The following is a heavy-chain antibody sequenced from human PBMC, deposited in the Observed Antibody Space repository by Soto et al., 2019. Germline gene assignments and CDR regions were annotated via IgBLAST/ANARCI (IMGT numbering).Heavy chain of an antibody. D-gene: IGHD3-9*01. V-gene: IGHV1-3*01. CDR3: ARVGRYYDILTGYWPGGMDV. CDR2: INAGNGNT. J-gene: IGHJ6*02. Sequence: ASVKVSCKASGYTFTSYAMHWVRQAPGQRLEWMGWINAGNGNTKYSQKFQGRVTITRDTSASTAYMELRSLRSDDTAVYYCARVGRYYDILTGYWPGGMDVWGQGTTVTVSS. CDR1: GYTFTSYA.